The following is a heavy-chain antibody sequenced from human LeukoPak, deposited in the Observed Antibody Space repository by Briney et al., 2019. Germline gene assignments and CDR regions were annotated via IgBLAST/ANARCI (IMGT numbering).Heavy chain of an antibody. Sequence: EASVKVSCKASGYTFTNYDINWVRQATGQGLEWMGWMNPNGTYTGYAQRFKGRVTFITDTSISTAYMELSSLRSEDTAVYYCARRGDCSGSSCNYDNWGQGTLVTVSS. J-gene: IGHJ4*02. D-gene: IGHD2-15*01. V-gene: IGHV1-8*03. CDR1: GYTFTNYD. CDR3: ARRGDCSGSSCNYDN. CDR2: MNPNGTYT.